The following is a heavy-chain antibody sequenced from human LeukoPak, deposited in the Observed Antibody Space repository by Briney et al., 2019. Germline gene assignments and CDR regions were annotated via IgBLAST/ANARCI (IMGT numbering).Heavy chain of an antibody. J-gene: IGHJ4*02. D-gene: IGHD5-18*01. CDR3: ARGPPGYSYGPKRYYFDY. Sequence: SETLSLTCAVSGGSITSSDYYWVWIRQPPGKGLEWIGTIYYTGSTYYNPSLKSRVTISVDTSKNQFSLKLSSVTAADTAVYYCARGPPGYSYGPKRYYFDYWGQGTLVTVSS. CDR1: GGSITSSDYY. V-gene: IGHV4-39*07. CDR2: IYYTGST.